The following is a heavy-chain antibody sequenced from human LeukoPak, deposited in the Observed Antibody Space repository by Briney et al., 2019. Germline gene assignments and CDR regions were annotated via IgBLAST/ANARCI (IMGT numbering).Heavy chain of an antibody. D-gene: IGHD3-10*01. CDR1: GFTFRNYV. CDR3: AREGYYGSGSPPSSYFDY. CDR2: TSSDLNVK. V-gene: IGHV3-30-3*01. Sequence: GGSLRLSCAASGFTFRNYVIHWVRQAPGKGLEWVAVTSSDLNVKLYADSVKGRFTISRDNSRSTLYLQMNSLRPEDTAIYYCAREGYYGSGSPPSSYFDYWGQGTLVTVSS. J-gene: IGHJ4*02.